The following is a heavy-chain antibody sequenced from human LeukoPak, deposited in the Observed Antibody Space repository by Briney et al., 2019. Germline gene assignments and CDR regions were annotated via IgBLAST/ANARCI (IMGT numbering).Heavy chain of an antibody. V-gene: IGHV3-74*01. CDR3: TRDLMDYDVSTGLHHYYMDV. CDR2: INSDGSST. J-gene: IGHJ6*02. CDR1: AFTFSNYC. Sequence: GGSLRLSCAASAFTFSNYCMHWVRQAPGKGLVWVSRINSDGSSTSYADSVRGRFTISRDNAKNTLYLQMNTLRVEDTAVYYCTRDLMDYDVSTGLHHYYMDVWGQGTTVTVSS. D-gene: IGHD3-9*01.